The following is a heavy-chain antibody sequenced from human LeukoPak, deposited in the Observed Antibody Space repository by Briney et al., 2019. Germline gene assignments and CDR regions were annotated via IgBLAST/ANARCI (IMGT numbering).Heavy chain of an antibody. V-gene: IGHV3-49*04. J-gene: IGHJ4*02. Sequence: GGSLRLSCTASGFTFGDYAMSWVRQAPGKGLEWVGFIRIKAYGETTEYAASVKGRFTISRDDSKSIAYLQMNSLRIEDTAVYYCTRDRRGYHYFDYWGQGTLVTVSS. CDR3: TRDRRGYHYFDY. D-gene: IGHD1-1*01. CDR2: IRIKAYGETT. CDR1: GFTFGDYA.